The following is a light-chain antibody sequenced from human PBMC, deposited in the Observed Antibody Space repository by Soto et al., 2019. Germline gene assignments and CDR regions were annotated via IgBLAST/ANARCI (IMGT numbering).Light chain of an antibody. J-gene: IGKJ4*01. CDR2: GAS. CDR1: QSVSSL. CDR3: QQYNNWPLT. Sequence: EVVMTQSPATLSVSPGERATLSCRASQSVSSLLAWYQQKPGQAPRLLIYGASTRATGIPDRFSASGSGTEFALTISSLQCGDFAVYYCQQYNNWPLTVGGGTKVEIK. V-gene: IGKV3-15*01.